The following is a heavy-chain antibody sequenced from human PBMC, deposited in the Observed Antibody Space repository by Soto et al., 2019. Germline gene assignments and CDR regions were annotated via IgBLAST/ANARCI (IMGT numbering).Heavy chain of an antibody. CDR1: GGSISSGGYY. J-gene: IGHJ6*02. D-gene: IGHD3-10*01. CDR3: ARQILRVRGVIITGAPDYYYYDGMDV. V-gene: IGHV4-31*03. Sequence: QVQLQESGPGLVKPSQTLSLTCTVSGGSISSGGYYWSWIRQHPGKGLEWIGYIYYSGSTYYNPSLKSRVTISVDTSKNPFSLKLSSVTAADTAVYYCARQILRVRGVIITGAPDYYYYDGMDVWGQGTTVTVSS. CDR2: IYYSGST.